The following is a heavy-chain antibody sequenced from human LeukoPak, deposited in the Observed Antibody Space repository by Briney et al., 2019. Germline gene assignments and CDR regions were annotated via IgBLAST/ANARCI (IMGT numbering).Heavy chain of an antibody. CDR3: TRPTFVFGVVPDYYYYMDV. V-gene: IGHV3-73*01. CDR1: GFTFSGSA. J-gene: IGHJ6*03. D-gene: IGHD3-3*01. CDR2: IRSKANSYAT. Sequence: GGSLKLSCAASGFTFSGSAMHWVRQASGKGLEWVGRIRSKANSYATAYAASVKGRFTISRDDSKNTAYLQMNSLKTEDTAVYYCTRPTFVFGVVPDYYYYMDVWGKGTTVTVSS.